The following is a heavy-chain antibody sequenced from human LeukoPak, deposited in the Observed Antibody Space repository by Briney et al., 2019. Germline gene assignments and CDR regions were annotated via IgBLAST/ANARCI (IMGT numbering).Heavy chain of an antibody. CDR2: IYSGGGT. Sequence: GGSLRLSCAASGFTVSSNYLSWVRQAPGEGPEWVSVIYSGGGTYYADSVKGRFTISRDNSKNTLYLQMNSLRVEDTAVYYCARDPYSSTPYWGQGTLVTVSS. CDR3: ARDPYSSTPY. V-gene: IGHV3-53*01. J-gene: IGHJ4*02. D-gene: IGHD6-19*01. CDR1: GFTVSSNY.